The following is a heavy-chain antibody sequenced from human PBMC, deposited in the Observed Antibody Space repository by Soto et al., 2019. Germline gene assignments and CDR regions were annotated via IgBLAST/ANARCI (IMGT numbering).Heavy chain of an antibody. D-gene: IGHD7-27*01. V-gene: IGHV1-8*01. CDR1: GYTFTTYD. CDR2: MNPNSGNT. J-gene: IGHJ4*02. CDR3: TRGPRNWGFDY. Sequence: QVQLVQSGAEVKKPGASVKVSSKPSGYTFTTYDINWVRQATGQGFEWMGWMNPNSGNTGYAQRFQGRVTMTSNTYMSTAYMELNSLTSEDTAVYYCTRGPRNWGFDYWGQGTLVTVSS.